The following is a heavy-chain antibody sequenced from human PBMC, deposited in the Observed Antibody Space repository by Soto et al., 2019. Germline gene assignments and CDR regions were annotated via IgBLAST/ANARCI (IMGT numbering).Heavy chain of an antibody. V-gene: IGHV3-30-3*01. CDR1: GFTFSSYA. Sequence: QVQLVESGGGVVQPGRSLRLSCAASGFTFSSYAMHWVRQAPGKGLEWVAVISYDGSNKYYADSVKGRFTISRDNSKNTLYLQMNSLRAEDTAVYYCASLPVRGVILVDYWGQGTLATVSS. CDR2: ISYDGSNK. CDR3: ASLPVRGVILVDY. J-gene: IGHJ4*02. D-gene: IGHD3-10*01.